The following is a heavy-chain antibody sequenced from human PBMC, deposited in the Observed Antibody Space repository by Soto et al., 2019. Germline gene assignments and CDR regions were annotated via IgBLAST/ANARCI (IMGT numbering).Heavy chain of an antibody. CDR2: IIPVLGVE. Sequence: QVQLVQSGAEVKNRGSSVKVSCKASGDTFSRSTISWVRQAPGQRLEWMGRIIPVLGVENHAQNFQGRVTVTADKSTSTAYLELRSLKSEDTAIYYCASSTAGVYVFHDWGQGTLVTVSS. V-gene: IGHV1-69*02. CDR1: GDTFSRST. D-gene: IGHD2-8*01. J-gene: IGHJ4*02. CDR3: ASSTAGVYVFHD.